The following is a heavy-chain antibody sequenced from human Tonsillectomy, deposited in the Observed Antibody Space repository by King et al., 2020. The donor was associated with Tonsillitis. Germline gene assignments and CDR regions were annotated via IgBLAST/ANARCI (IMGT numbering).Heavy chain of an antibody. CDR3: ARRTSGGYGGNKPFDY. J-gene: IGHJ4*02. V-gene: IGHV4-39*07. Sequence: LQLQESGPGLVKPSETLSLTCTVSGGSISSSSYYWGWIRQPPGKGLEWIGSIYYSGSTYYNPSLKSRVTISVDTSKNQSSLKLSSVTAADTAVYYCARRTSGGYGGNKPFDYWGQGTLVTVSS. CDR2: IYYSGST. CDR1: GGSISSSSYY. D-gene: IGHD4-23*01.